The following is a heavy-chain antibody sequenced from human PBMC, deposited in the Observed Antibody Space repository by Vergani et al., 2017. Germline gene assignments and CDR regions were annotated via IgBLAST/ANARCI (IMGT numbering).Heavy chain of an antibody. J-gene: IGHJ6*02. D-gene: IGHD2-2*01. CDR2: IRYDGSNK. CDR3: AKDHCSSTSCYGHYYYYGMDV. Sequence: QVQLVESGGGVVQPGRSLRLSCAASGFTFGDHGIHWVRRAPGKGLEWVAFIRYDGSNKYYADSVKGRFTISRDNSKNTLYLQMNSLRAEDTAVYYCAKDHCSSTSCYGHYYYYGMDVWGQGTTVTVSS. V-gene: IGHV3-30*02. CDR1: GFTFGDHG.